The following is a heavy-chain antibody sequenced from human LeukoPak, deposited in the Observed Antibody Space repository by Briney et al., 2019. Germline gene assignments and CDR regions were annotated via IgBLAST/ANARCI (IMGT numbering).Heavy chain of an antibody. CDR2: INSDGSST. Sequence: PGGSLRLSCAASGFTFSSYAMSWVRQAPGKGLVWVSRINSDGSSTSYADSVKGRFTISRDNAKNTLYLQMNSLRAEDTAVYYCARDPSYYYDSSGYSSFDYWGQGTLVTVSS. J-gene: IGHJ4*02. CDR3: ARDPSYYYDSSGYSSFDY. D-gene: IGHD3-22*01. V-gene: IGHV3-74*01. CDR1: GFTFSSYA.